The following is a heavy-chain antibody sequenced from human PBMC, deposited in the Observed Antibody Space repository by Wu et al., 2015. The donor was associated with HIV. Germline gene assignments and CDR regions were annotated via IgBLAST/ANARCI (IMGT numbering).Heavy chain of an antibody. CDR1: GYTFTGYY. CDR3: ARGHVAAASGIIGY. D-gene: IGHD6-13*01. J-gene: IGHJ4*02. Sequence: QLVQSGAEVKKPGASVKVSCKASGYTFTGYYIHWVRQAPGQGLEWMGLMNPSTGGTTYAQNFQGRVTMTRDTSITTAYMEVNNLKPDDTAVYYCARGHVAAASGIIGYWGQGTLVIVSS. V-gene: IGHV1-2*02. CDR2: MNPSTGGT.